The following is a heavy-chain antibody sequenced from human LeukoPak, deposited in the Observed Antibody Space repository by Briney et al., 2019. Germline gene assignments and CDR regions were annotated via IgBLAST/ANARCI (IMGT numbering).Heavy chain of an antibody. CDR3: AKGGSGSYFDY. V-gene: IGHV3-23*01. CDR1: GFTFSTYA. D-gene: IGHD5-18*01. Sequence: GGSLRLSCAASGFTFSTYAMSWVRQAPGKGLEWVSGITDSGRNTYYADSVKGRFTISRDNSKNTLSLQLNSMRAEDTAVYFCAKGGSGSYFDYWGQGTLVTVSS. CDR2: ITDSGRNT. J-gene: IGHJ4*02.